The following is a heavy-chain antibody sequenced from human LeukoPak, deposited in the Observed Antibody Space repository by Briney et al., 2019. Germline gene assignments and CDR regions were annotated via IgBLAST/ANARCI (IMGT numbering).Heavy chain of an antibody. CDR1: GFTFSSYE. D-gene: IGHD6-13*01. J-gene: IGHJ5*02. CDR3: AGSSSWHSDWFDP. CDR2: ISSSGSTI. Sequence: GGSLRLSCAASGFTFSSYEMNWVRQAPGKGLEWVSYISSSGSTIYYADSVKGRFTISRDNAKNSLYLQMNGLRAEDTAVYYCAGSSSWHSDWFDPWGQGTLVTVSS. V-gene: IGHV3-48*03.